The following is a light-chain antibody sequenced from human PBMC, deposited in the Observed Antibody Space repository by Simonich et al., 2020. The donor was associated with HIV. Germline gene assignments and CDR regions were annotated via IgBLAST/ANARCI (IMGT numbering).Light chain of an antibody. Sequence: DIQMTQSPSSLSASVGDRVTITCRASQSISNSLAWYQPKPGQAPKLLLYASSRLESGVPSRFSGSGSGTDYTLTISSLQPEDFATYYCQQYYSTPRTFGQGTKVEIK. V-gene: IGKV1-NL1*01. CDR2: ASS. CDR3: QQYYSTPRT. CDR1: QSISNS. J-gene: IGKJ1*01.